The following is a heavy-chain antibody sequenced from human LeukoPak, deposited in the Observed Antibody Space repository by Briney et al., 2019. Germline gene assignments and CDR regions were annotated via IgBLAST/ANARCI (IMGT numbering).Heavy chain of an antibody. D-gene: IGHD3-22*01. V-gene: IGHV3-74*01. Sequence: GGSLRLSCAASGFTFSSYAMSWVRQAPGKGLVWVSRINSDGSSTSYADSVKGRFTISRDNAKNTLYLQMNSLRAEDTAVYYCARVRVGPFNYYDSSGYLDYWGQGTLVTVSS. CDR3: ARVRVGPFNYYDSSGYLDY. CDR1: GFTFSSYA. J-gene: IGHJ4*02. CDR2: INSDGSST.